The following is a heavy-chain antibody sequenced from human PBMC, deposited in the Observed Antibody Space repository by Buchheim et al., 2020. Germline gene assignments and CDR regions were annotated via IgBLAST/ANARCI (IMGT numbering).Heavy chain of an antibody. CDR1: GFTFSTYS. CDR3: ARSQGQAFDS. J-gene: IGHJ4*02. CDR2: ISSSSGIK. Sequence: EVQLVESGGGLVQPGGSLRLSCAASGFTFSTYSMNWVRQAPGKGLEWVSYISSSSGIKYYADSVKGGVTIFRDKAKNSMSLKLNSLRAEDTALYYCARSQGQAFDSWGQGTL. V-gene: IGHV3-48*01.